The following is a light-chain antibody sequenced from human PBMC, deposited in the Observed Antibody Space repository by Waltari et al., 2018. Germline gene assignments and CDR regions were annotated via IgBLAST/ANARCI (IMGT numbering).Light chain of an antibody. CDR2: DAS. Sequence: DIQMTQSPSSLSASVEDRVTITCRAIQEISSYLNWYQQKPGTAPSLLIYDASPLQSGGPSRFSGSGSGTAVTPTISSLQPEDFGTYYCQQTYTTPRTFGQGTKVETK. CDR3: QQTYTTPRT. J-gene: IGKJ1*01. CDR1: QEISSY. V-gene: IGKV1-39*01.